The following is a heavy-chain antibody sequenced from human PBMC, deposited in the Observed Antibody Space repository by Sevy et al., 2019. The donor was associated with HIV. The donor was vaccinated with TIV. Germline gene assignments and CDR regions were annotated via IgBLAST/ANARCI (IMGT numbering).Heavy chain of an antibody. J-gene: IGHJ4*02. D-gene: IGHD2-21*02. Sequence: GGSLRLSCAASGLTFGSDWMHWVRQVPGKGLVWVSRIKSDGFTTTYADSVKGRFTISRDNAKNTLYLQMNSLRAEDTAVYYCARKMELLVPDYWGQGTLVTVSS. CDR3: ARKMELLVPDY. CDR1: GLTFGSDW. V-gene: IGHV3-74*01. CDR2: IKSDGFTT.